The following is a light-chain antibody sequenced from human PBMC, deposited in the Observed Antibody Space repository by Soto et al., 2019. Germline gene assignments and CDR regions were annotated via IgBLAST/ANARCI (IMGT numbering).Light chain of an antibody. CDR1: TGDVTTGHY. V-gene: IGLV7-46*01. CDR2: HTT. Sequence: QAVVTQEASLTVSPGGTVTLTCGSSTGDVTTGHYSFWIQQKPGQAPRTLIYHTTKKQSWTPARFSGSLLGGKAALTLSGAQPEDEAEYYCLVFQSGSTGVFGGGTKLTVL. J-gene: IGLJ2*01. CDR3: LVFQSGSTGV.